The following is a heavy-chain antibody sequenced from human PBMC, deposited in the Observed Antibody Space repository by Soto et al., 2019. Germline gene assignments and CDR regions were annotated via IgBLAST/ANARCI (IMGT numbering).Heavy chain of an antibody. J-gene: IGHJ6*02. D-gene: IGHD5-12*01. CDR3: GGGYSGYDDYYYYGMDV. CDR1: GFTFSSYA. CDR2: ISYDGSNK. V-gene: IGHV3-30-3*01. Sequence: GGSLRLSCAASGFTFSSYAMHWVRQAPGKGLEWVAVISYDGSNKYYADSVKGRFTISRDNSKNTLYLQMNSLRAEDTAVYYCGGGYSGYDDYYYYGMDVWGQGTTVTVSS.